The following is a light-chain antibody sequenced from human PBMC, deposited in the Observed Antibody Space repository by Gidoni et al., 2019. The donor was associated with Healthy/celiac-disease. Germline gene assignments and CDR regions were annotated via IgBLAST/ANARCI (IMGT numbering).Light chain of an antibody. J-gene: IGKJ1*01. Sequence: QITQSPSPLSASVGDRVTITCRASQSISSYLNWYQQKPGKAPKLLIYAASSLQSGVPSRFSGSGSGTDFTLTISSLQPEDFATYYCQQSDSTLWTFGQGTKVEIK. CDR2: AAS. V-gene: IGKV1-39*01. CDR1: QSISSY. CDR3: QQSDSTLWT.